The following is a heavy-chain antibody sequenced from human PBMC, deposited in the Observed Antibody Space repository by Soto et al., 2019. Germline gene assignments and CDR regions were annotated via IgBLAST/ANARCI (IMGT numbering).Heavy chain of an antibody. CDR2: YSGFT. Sequence: SETLSLTCTVSGGSITTYQWSWIRQPPGKGLEWIGGYSGFTNYNPSLESRATISVDHSKNQFFLTLRSVTTADTAVYYCARDYGDYSFFFDYWGQGALVTVSS. V-gene: IGHV4-59*01. J-gene: IGHJ4*02. CDR3: ARDYGDYSFFFDY. CDR1: GGSITTYQ. D-gene: IGHD4-17*01.